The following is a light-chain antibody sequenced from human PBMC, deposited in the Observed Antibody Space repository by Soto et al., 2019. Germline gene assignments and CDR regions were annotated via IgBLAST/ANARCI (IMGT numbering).Light chain of an antibody. Sequence: QSALTQPRSVSGSPGQSVTISCPGTSSDVGDYNYVSWYEQRPGKAPKVMIYDVSRRPSGVPDRFSGSKSGNTASLTISGLQAEDEADYYCCSYAGSYAWVFGGGTKLTVL. J-gene: IGLJ3*02. CDR3: CSYAGSYAWV. V-gene: IGLV2-11*01. CDR2: DVS. CDR1: SSDVGDYNY.